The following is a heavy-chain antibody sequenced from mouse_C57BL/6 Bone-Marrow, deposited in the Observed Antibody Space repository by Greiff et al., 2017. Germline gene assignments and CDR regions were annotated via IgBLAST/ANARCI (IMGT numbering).Heavy chain of an antibody. Sequence: VQLKQSGAELVRPGASVKLSCTASGFNIKDDYIHWVKQRPEQGLEWIGRIDPAIGDTDYASKFQGKATITSDTSSSTAYLQLSSLTSEDTAVYYCSSVDGNYFDFWGQGTPLTVAS. CDR1: GFNIKDDY. CDR2: IDPAIGDT. J-gene: IGHJ2*01. CDR3: SSVDGNYFDF. D-gene: IGHD2-3*01. V-gene: IGHV14-4*01.